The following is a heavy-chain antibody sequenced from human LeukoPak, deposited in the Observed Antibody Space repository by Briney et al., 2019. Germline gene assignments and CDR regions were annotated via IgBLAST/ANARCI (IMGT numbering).Heavy chain of an antibody. CDR3: ARDQVVNDAFDI. V-gene: IGHV3-21*01. J-gene: IGHJ3*02. CDR2: ISSSSSYI. Sequence: GGSLRLSCAASGFTFSSYSMNWVRQAPGKGLEWVSSISSSSSYIYYADSVKGRFTISRDNAKNSLYLQMNSLRAEDTAVYYCARDQVVNDAFDIWGQGTMVTVSS. CDR1: GFTFSSYS. D-gene: IGHD3-22*01.